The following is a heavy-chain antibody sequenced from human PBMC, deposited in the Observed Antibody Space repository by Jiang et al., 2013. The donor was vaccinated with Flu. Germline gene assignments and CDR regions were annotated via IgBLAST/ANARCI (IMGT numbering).Heavy chain of an antibody. J-gene: IGHJ5*02. D-gene: IGHD4-17*01. CDR1: GFTFSDYY. CDR3: ARDRLVDYVLWFDP. V-gene: IGHV3-11*04. Sequence: GGLVKPGGSLRLSCAASGFTFSDYYMSWIRQAPGKGLEWVSYISSSGSTIYYADSVKGRFTISRDNAKNSLYLQMNSLRAEDTAVYYCARDRLVDYVLWFDPWGQGTLVTVSS. CDR2: ISSSGSTI.